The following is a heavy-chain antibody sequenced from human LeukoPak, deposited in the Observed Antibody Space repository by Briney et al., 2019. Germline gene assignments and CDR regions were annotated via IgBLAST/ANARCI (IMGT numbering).Heavy chain of an antibody. CDR3: AKYYYDSSGTRRAHANDA. J-gene: IGHJ6*02. Sequence: GGSLRLSCAASGFTFSSYAMSWVRQAPGKGLEWVSAISGSGGSTYYADSVKGRFTISRDNSKNTLYLQMNSLRAEDTAVYYCAKYYYDSSGTRRAHANDAWGQGTTVTVSS. CDR1: GFTFSSYA. D-gene: IGHD3-22*01. V-gene: IGHV3-23*01. CDR2: ISGSGGST.